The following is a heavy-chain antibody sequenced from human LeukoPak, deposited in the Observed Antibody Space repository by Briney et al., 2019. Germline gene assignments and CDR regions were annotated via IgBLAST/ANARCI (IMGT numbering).Heavy chain of an antibody. Sequence: SSETLSLTCTVSGGSISTYYWSWIRQPPGKGLEWIGYIYYIGSTNYNPSLKSRVTISVDTSKNQFSLNLSSVTAADTAVYYCARRGRGGEFDYWGQGTLVTVSS. V-gene: IGHV4-59*08. CDR2: IYYIGST. D-gene: IGHD3-10*01. J-gene: IGHJ4*02. CDR3: ARRGRGGEFDY. CDR1: GGSISTYY.